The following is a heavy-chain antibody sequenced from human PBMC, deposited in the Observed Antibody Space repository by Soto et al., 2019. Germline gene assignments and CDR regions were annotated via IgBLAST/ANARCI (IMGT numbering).Heavy chain of an antibody. J-gene: IGHJ4*02. Sequence: PGGSLRLSCAASGFTFSSYGMHWVRQAPGKGLEWVAVISYDGSNKYSADSVKGRFTISRDNSKNTLYLQMSSLRAEDTAVYYCAKNGYCSGGTCSYFDYWGQGTLVTVSS. V-gene: IGHV3-30*18. CDR1: GFTFSSYG. CDR3: AKNGYCSGGTCSYFDY. CDR2: ISYDGSNK. D-gene: IGHD2-15*01.